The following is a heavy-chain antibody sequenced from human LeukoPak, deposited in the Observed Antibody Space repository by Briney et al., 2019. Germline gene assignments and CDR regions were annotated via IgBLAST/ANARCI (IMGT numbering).Heavy chain of an antibody. V-gene: IGHV1-46*01. CDR3: ARERGELHRELDS. CDR2: INPSGGSA. J-gene: IGHJ4*02. Sequence: ASVKVSCKASGYTFTTHFIHWVRQAPGQGLQWMGMINPSGGSAIYAQKFQGRVTMTSDTSTSTVYMELRSLRSEDTALYFCARERGELHRELDSWGQGNLVTVSS. CDR1: GYTFTTHF. D-gene: IGHD1-26*01.